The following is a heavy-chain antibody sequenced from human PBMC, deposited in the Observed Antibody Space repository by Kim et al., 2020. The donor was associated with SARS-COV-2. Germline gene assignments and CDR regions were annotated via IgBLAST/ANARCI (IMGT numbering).Heavy chain of an antibody. J-gene: IGHJ6*02. CDR2: IDPSDSYT. D-gene: IGHD2-2*01. CDR3: ARYCSSTSCDIYGMDV. V-gene: IGHV5-10-1*01. CDR1: GYSFTSYW. Sequence: GESLQISCKGSGYSFTSYWISWVRQMPGKGLEWMGRIDPSDSYTNYSPSFQGHVTISADKSISTAYLQWSSLKASDTAMYYCARYCSSTSCDIYGMDVWGQGTTVTVSS.